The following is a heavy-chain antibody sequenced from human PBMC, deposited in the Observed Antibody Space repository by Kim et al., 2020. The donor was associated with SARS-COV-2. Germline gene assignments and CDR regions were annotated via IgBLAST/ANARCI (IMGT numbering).Heavy chain of an antibody. J-gene: IGHJ4*02. V-gene: IGHV3-7*01. CDR3: ARGGYSSGWYTGDY. Sequence: DSGKGRFTISRDNAKNALYLQMNSLRAEDTAVYYCARGGYSSGWYTGDYWGQGTLVTVSS. D-gene: IGHD6-19*01.